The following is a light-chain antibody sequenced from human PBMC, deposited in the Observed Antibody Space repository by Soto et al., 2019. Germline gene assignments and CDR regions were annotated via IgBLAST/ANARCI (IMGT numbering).Light chain of an antibody. CDR3: HQVYTYPRT. Sequence: IQLTQSPSSLSASVGDRVTITCRASQGVRSYLAWFQQRPGKAPKLLIFRPSTLQNGVPARFSGGGFGTEFTLTSTSLQPEDFATYYCHQVYTYPRTFGQGTKVEIK. CDR1: QGVRSY. J-gene: IGKJ1*01. CDR2: RPS. V-gene: IGKV1-9*01.